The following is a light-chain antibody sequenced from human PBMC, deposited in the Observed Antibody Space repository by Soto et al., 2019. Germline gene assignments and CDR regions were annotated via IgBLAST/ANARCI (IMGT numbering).Light chain of an antibody. CDR3: QQRSNWPPIFT. V-gene: IGKV3-11*01. CDR2: DAS. J-gene: IGKJ3*01. Sequence: EIVLTQSPATLSLSPGERATLSCRASQSVSSYLAWYQHKPGQAPRLLIYDASNRATGIPARFSGSGSGTDFTLTISSLEPEDFAVYSCQQRSNWPPIFTFGPETKVDIK. CDR1: QSVSSY.